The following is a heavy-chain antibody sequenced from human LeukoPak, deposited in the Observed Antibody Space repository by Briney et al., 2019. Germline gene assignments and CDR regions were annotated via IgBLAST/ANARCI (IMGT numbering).Heavy chain of an antibody. J-gene: IGHJ5*02. Sequence: SGTLSLTCTISGGSISSFNWWSWVRQTPGKGLEWIGEIFHTDITNYNPSLKSRVSMSVDKSKNQLSLNLSSVTAADTAVYYCARVISSAWRQNDLWGQGTLVTVSS. D-gene: IGHD3-22*01. CDR2: IFHTDIT. CDR3: ARVISSAWRQNDL. CDR1: GGSISSFNW. V-gene: IGHV4-4*02.